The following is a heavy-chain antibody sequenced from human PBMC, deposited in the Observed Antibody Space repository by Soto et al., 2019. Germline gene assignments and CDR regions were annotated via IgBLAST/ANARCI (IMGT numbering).Heavy chain of an antibody. V-gene: IGHV4-30-4*01. D-gene: IGHD3-16*01. CDR3: ARDIDYDNDEARRESWFDP. CDR1: GGSISSGDYY. CDR2: IYYSGST. Sequence: SETLSLTCTVSGGSISSGDYYWSWIRQPPGKGLEWIGYIYYSGSTSYNPSLKSRLTISVDTSKNQFSLKLSSVTAADTAVYYCARDIDYDNDEARRESWFDPWGQGTLVTVSP. J-gene: IGHJ5*02.